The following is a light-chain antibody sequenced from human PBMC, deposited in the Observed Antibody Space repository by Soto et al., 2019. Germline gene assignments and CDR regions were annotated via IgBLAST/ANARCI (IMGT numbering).Light chain of an antibody. CDR2: KAS. V-gene: IGKV1-5*03. Sequence: DIQMTQSPSTLSASVGGRVTISCRASQSINNLLAWYQQKPGKTPKLLIYKASSLESGVPSRFSGSGSGTDFTLTISSLQPDDFATYYCQDYYTYPYTFGQGTKLEIK. J-gene: IGKJ2*01. CDR1: QSINNL. CDR3: QDYYTYPYT.